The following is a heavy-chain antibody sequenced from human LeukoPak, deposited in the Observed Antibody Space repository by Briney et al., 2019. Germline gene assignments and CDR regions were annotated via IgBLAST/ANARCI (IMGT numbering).Heavy chain of an antibody. CDR1: GFSFSSRW. CDR3: ATLLGDITVYDY. CDR2: ITRDGSGK. Sequence: GRTLRLSRVASGFSFSSRWMSWVRQAPGKGLEWVASITRDGSGKYYSDSVKGRSSISRDNAKSSLFLQMNILRGEDTAVYYCATLLGDITVYDYWGQGTLVTVSS. V-gene: IGHV3-7*01. J-gene: IGHJ4*02. D-gene: IGHD3-10*01.